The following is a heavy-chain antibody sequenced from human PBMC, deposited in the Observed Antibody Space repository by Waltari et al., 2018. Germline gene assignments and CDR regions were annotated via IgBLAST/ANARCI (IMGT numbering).Heavy chain of an antibody. V-gene: IGHV4-4*07. D-gene: IGHD3-9*01. J-gene: IGHJ6*02. CDR1: GGSISSYY. CDR3: ARDVLRYFDWLLYARGGGGYYYYGMDV. Sequence: QVQLQESGPGLVKPSETLSLTCTVSGGSISSYYWSWIRQPAGKGLEWIGRLYTSGSTNSTPALNSRVTMPVDTSKNQFSLKLSSVTAADTAVYYCARDVLRYFDWLLYARGGGGYYYYGMDVWGQGTTVTVSS. CDR2: LYTSGST.